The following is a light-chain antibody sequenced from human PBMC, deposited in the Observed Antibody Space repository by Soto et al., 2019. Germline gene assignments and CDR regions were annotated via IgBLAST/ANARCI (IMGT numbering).Light chain of an antibody. CDR1: QRVSRN. CDR2: AAS. Sequence: EIAMTQSPPTLAVSPGGRCTLSCRASQRVSRNLAWYQQKPGPAPRLPIDAASARATGSPARGSGSGSGTDLHLTISSVEPEDFAVYICQQRSNWPPTFGQGTRLEIK. CDR3: QQRSNWPPT. J-gene: IGKJ5*01. V-gene: IGKV3-15*01.